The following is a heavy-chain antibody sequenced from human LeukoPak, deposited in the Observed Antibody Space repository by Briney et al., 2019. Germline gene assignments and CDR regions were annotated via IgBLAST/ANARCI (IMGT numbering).Heavy chain of an antibody. Sequence: GGSLRLSCAASGFTFSSYWMSWVRQAPGKGLEWVANIKQDGSEKYYVDSVKGRFTISRDNAKNSLYLQMNSLRAEDTAVYYCARHGYSYSVLYYYYGMDVWGQGTTVTVSS. J-gene: IGHJ6*02. V-gene: IGHV3-7*01. CDR3: ARHGYSYSVLYYYYGMDV. CDR2: IKQDGSEK. CDR1: GFTFSSYW. D-gene: IGHD5-18*01.